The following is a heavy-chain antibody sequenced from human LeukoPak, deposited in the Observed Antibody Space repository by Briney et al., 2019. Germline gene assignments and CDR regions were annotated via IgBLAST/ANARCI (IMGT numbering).Heavy chain of an antibody. Sequence: PGGSLRLSCAASGFTFSSYAMSWVRQAPGKGLEWVSYIGSITDGITHYAESVKGRFTISRDNAKNSLYLQMNSLRAEDTAVYYCAIPPLSGTGSSRPLTGVDAWGQGTTVTVSS. D-gene: IGHD3-10*01. CDR2: IGSITDGIT. J-gene: IGHJ6*02. CDR1: GFTFSSYA. V-gene: IGHV3-48*04. CDR3: AIPPLSGTGSSRPLTGVDA.